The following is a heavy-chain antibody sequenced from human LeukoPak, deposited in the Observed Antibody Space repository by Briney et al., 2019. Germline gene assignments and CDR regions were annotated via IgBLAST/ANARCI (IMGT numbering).Heavy chain of an antibody. CDR2: IYYSGST. Sequence: SSETLSLTCTVSGGSISSGGYYWSWIRQHPGKGLEWIGYIYYSGSTYYNPSLKSRVTISVDTSKNQFSLKLSSVTAADTAVYYCARGRSYSRWDAFDIWGQGTMVTVSS. CDR1: GGSISSGGYY. D-gene: IGHD1-14*01. J-gene: IGHJ3*02. V-gene: IGHV4-31*03. CDR3: ARGRSYSRWDAFDI.